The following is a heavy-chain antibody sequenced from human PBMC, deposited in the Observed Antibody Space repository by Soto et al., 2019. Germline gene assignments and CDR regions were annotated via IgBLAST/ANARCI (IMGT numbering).Heavy chain of an antibody. D-gene: IGHD1-1*01. Sequence: QVQLVESGGGLVKPGGSLRLSCAASGFTFSDYYMSWIRQAPGKGLEWVSYISSSSGYTNYADSVKGRFTITRDNAKNSLYLQMNSLRAEDTAVYYCARDGVHLERANRRDWGQGTLVTVSS. V-gene: IGHV3-11*06. J-gene: IGHJ4*02. CDR2: ISSSSGYT. CDR1: GFTFSDYY. CDR3: ARDGVHLERANRRD.